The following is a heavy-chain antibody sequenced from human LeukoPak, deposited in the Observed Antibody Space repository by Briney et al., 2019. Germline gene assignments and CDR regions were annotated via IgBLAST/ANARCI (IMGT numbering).Heavy chain of an antibody. CDR2: ISSSGSTI. J-gene: IGHJ4*02. V-gene: IGHV3-11*01. Sequence: GGSLRLSCAGSGFIFSDYYMSWIRQALGKGLEWVSYISSSGSTIYYADSVKGRFTISRDNAKNSLYLQMDSLRAEDTAVYSCARDYYDSGGYSTFDYWGQGTLVTVSS. CDR3: ARDYYDSGGYSTFDY. D-gene: IGHD3-22*01. CDR1: GFIFSDYY.